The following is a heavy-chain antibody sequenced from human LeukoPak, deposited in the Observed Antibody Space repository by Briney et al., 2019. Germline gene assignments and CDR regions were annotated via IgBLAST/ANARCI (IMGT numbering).Heavy chain of an antibody. D-gene: IGHD3-22*01. V-gene: IGHV3-23*01. CDR1: GFTFSSYA. J-gene: IGHJ4*02. CDR2: ISGSGGSA. Sequence: GGSLRLSCAASGFTFSSYAMSWVRQAPGKGLEWVSAISGSGGSAYYADSVKGRFTISRDNSKNTLYLQMNSLRPEDTAVYYCAKDYGSGYYPRCGQGTLVTVSS. CDR3: AKDYGSGYYPR.